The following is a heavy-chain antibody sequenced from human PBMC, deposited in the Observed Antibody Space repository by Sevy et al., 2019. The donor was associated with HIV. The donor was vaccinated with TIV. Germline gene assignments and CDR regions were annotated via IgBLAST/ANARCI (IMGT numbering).Heavy chain of an antibody. CDR3: ARDISGGERLGQLSPYFDY. CDR1: GFPFTTYA. D-gene: IGHD3-16*02. Sequence: GGSLRLSCAASGFPFTTYAVHWVRQAPGKGLEWLAVISFNGGNKFYADSVRGRFTISIDNSENTMYQQMNSLRVEDTAMYYCARDISGGERLGQLSPYFDYWGQGTLVTVSS. V-gene: IGHV3-30-3*01. J-gene: IGHJ4*02. CDR2: ISFNGGNK.